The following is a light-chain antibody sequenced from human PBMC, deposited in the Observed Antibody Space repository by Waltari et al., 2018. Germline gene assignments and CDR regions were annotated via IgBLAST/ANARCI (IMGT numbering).Light chain of an antibody. V-gene: IGLV2-14*03. CDR3: SSYTSSSTLV. J-gene: IGLJ2*01. CDR1: SSDVGAYNY. CDR2: DVS. Sequence: QSALTQPASVSGSPGQSLTISCTGPSSDVGAYNYVSWYQQHPGKAPKLMIYDVSNRPSGVSNRFSGSKSGNTASLTISGLQAEDEADYYCSSYTSSSTLVFGGGTKLTVL.